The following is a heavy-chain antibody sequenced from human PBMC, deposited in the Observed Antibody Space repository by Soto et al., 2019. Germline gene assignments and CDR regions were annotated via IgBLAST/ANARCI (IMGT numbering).Heavy chain of an antibody. J-gene: IGHJ3*02. D-gene: IGHD6-19*01. CDR2: INHSGST. CDR3: ARGVPSLRAPVAARRNAFDI. V-gene: IGHV4-34*01. Sequence: QVQLQQWGAGLLKPSETLSLTCAVYGGSFSGYYWSWIRQPPGKGLEWIGEINHSGSTNYNPSIKRRVTKSVYTSQNQFCLNLSSVTAAVTAVYYFARGVPSLRAPVAARRNAFDIWGKGTMVTVSS. CDR1: GGSFSGYY.